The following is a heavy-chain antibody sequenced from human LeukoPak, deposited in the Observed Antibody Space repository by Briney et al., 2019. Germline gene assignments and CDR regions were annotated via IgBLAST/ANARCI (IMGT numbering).Heavy chain of an antibody. CDR2: IYYSGGT. V-gene: IGHV4-30-4*08. D-gene: IGHD3-3*01. CDR3: ASMYDFWSGYYY. J-gene: IGHJ4*02. Sequence: SQTLSLTCTVSGGSISSGDYYWSWIRQPPGKGLGWIGYIYYSGGTYYNPSLKSRVTISVDTSKNQFSLKLSSVTAADTAVYYCASMYDFWSGYYYWGQGTLVTVSS. CDR1: GGSISSGDYY.